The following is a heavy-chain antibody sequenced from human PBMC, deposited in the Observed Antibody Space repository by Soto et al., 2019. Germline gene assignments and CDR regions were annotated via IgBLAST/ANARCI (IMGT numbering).Heavy chain of an antibody. CDR3: AREGSSGWEPDAFDI. J-gene: IGHJ3*02. CDR1: GGSFSGYY. Sequence: PSETLSLTCAVYGGSFSGYYWSWIRQPPGKGLEWIGEINYSGSTNYNPSLKSRVTISVDTSKNQFSLKLSSVTAADTAVYYCAREGSSGWEPDAFDIWGQGTMVTVSS. V-gene: IGHV4-34*01. D-gene: IGHD6-19*01. CDR2: INYSGST.